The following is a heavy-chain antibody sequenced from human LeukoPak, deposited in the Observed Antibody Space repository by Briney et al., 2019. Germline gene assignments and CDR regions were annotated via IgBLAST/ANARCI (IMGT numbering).Heavy chain of an antibody. V-gene: IGHV1-24*01. Sequence: ASVKVSCKVSGYTLTELSMHWVRQAPGKGLEWMGGFDPEDGETIYAQKFQGRVTMTEDTSTDTAYMELSSLRSEDTAVYYCATPRLYSSKAWDAFDIWAKGQWSPSLQ. J-gene: IGHJ3*02. CDR1: GYTLTELS. D-gene: IGHD6-13*01. CDR2: FDPEDGET. CDR3: ATPRLYSSKAWDAFDI.